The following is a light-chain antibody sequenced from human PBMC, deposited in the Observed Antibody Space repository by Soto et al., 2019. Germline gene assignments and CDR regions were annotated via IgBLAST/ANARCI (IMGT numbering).Light chain of an antibody. V-gene: IGLV3-16*01. CDR1: VLPKKY. CDR3: LSADSSGTSI. Sequence: SYELTQPPSVSVSLGQMARITCSGEVLPKKYAFWYQQKPGQFPLLVIYKDTERPSGIPERFSGSSSGTIVALTISGVQAEDEADYYCLSADSSGTSIFGGGTKLTVL. CDR2: KDT. J-gene: IGLJ2*01.